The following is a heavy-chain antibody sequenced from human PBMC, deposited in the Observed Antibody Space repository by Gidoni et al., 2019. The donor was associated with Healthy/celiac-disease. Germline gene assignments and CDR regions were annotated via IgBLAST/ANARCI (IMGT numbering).Heavy chain of an antibody. CDR3: ARGYCSTTSCSNYYYMDV. V-gene: IGHV1-2*04. CDR1: GYTFTGSS. Sequence: QVQLVQPGAEVKKPGASVKVSCQASGYTFTGSSRHWVRNAPGQGREWMGVIKPNSCGTNCAQKFQGWVTMTRDTSSSTAYMELSRLKSDDTAVYYCARGYCSTTSCSNYYYMDVWGKGTTVTVSS. D-gene: IGHD2-2*01. J-gene: IGHJ6*03. CDR2: IKPNSCGT.